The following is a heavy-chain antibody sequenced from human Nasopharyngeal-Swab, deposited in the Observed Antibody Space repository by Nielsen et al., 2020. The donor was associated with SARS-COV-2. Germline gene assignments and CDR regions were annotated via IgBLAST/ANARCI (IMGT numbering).Heavy chain of an antibody. J-gene: IGHJ4*02. CDR3: ARVGGSYAHYFDY. CDR1: GGSISSYY. V-gene: IGHV4-59*01. Sequence: GSLRLSCTVSGGSISSYYWSWIRQPPGKGLEWIGYIYYSGSTNYNPFLKSRVTISVDTSKNQFSLKLSSVTAADTAVYYCARVGGSYAHYFDYWGQGTLVTVSS. D-gene: IGHD1-26*01. CDR2: IYYSGST.